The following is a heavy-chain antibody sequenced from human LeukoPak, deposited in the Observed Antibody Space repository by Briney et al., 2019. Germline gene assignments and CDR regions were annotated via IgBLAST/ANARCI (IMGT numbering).Heavy chain of an antibody. CDR3: ARAVDGYDSSGYFRDAFDI. CDR2: IYHSGST. J-gene: IGHJ3*02. D-gene: IGHD3-22*01. CDR1: GYSISSGYY. Sequence: SETLSLTCTVSGYSISSGYYWGWIRQPPGKGLEGIGSIYHSGSTYYNPSLKSRVTISVDTSKNQFSLRLSSVTAADTAVYYCARAVDGYDSSGYFRDAFDIWGQGTMVTVSS. V-gene: IGHV4-38-2*02.